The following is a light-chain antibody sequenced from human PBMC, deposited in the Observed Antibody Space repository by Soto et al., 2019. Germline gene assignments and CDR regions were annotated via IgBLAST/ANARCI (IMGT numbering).Light chain of an antibody. V-gene: IGKV1-13*02. J-gene: IGKJ4*01. CDR3: QQFNSYPFT. CDR2: DAS. Sequence: AIQLTQSPSSLSASVGDRVTITCRASQGISSALAWYQQKPGKAPKLLIYDASSLESGVPSRFSGSGSGTDFTLTISSLQSEDFATYYCQQFNSYPFTFGGGTKV. CDR1: QGISSA.